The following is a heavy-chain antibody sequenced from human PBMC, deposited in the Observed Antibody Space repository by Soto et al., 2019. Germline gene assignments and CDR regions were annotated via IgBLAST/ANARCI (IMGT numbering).Heavy chain of an antibody. CDR3: ARCSGSGYRNYYYYYMDV. J-gene: IGHJ6*03. Sequence: SETLSLTCTVSGGSISSYYWSWIRQPPGKGLEWIGYIYYSGSTNYNPSLKSRVTISVDTSKNQFSLKLSSVTAADTAVYYCARCSGSGYRNYYYYYMDVWGKGTTVTVSS. CDR2: IYYSGST. V-gene: IGHV4-59*08. CDR1: GGSISSYY. D-gene: IGHD5-12*01.